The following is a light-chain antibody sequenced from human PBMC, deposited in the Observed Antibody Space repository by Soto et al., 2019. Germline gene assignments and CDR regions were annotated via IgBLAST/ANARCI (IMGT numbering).Light chain of an antibody. CDR2: KAS. V-gene: IGKV1-5*03. CDR3: QQYSNWPPVT. CDR1: QSISSW. Sequence: DIQMTQSPSTLSASVGDRVTITCRASQSISSWLAWYQQKPGKAPKLLIYKASTLKSGVPSRFSGSGSGTEFTLTISSLQSEDFAVYYCQQYSNWPPVTFGGGTKVDIK. J-gene: IGKJ4*01.